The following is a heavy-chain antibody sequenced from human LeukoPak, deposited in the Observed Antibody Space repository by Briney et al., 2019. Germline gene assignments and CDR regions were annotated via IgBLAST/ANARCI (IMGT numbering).Heavy chain of an antibody. J-gene: IGHJ4*02. CDR2: IYHSGST. Sequence: PSETLFLTCTVSGGSISSSSYYWGWIRQPPGKGLEWIGEIYHSGSTNYNPSLKSRVTISVDKSKNQFSLKLSSVTAADTAVYYCARAARYCSGGSCLDYWGQGTLVTVSS. V-gene: IGHV4-39*07. CDR3: ARAARYCSGGSCLDY. CDR1: GGSISSSSYY. D-gene: IGHD2-15*01.